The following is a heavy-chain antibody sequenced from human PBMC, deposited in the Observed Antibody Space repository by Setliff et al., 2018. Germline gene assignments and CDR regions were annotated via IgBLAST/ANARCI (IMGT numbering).Heavy chain of an antibody. J-gene: IGHJ6*03. CDR2: IYTSGST. CDR3: ARAGPYYDLRSGYYRTMDV. Sequence: SETLSLTCTVSGGSISSGIYYWSWIRQPAGKGLEWIGHIYTSGSTNYNPSLKSRVTISVDTSTDQFSLRLSSVTAADTAVYYGARAGPYYDLRSGYYRTMDVWGKGTTVTVSS. V-gene: IGHV4-61*09. D-gene: IGHD3-3*01. CDR1: GGSISSGIYY.